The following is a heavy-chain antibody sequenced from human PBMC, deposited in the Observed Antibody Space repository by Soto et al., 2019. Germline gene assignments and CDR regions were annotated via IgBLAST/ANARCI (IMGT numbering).Heavy chain of an antibody. D-gene: IGHD1-26*01. CDR3: ARAPSGSYPEFDY. Sequence: GGSLRLSCAASGFTFSSYSMNWVRQAPGKGLEWVSSISSSSSYIYYADSVKGRFTISRDNSRNMLFLQMNSLRPDDTAVYYCARAPSGSYPEFDYWGQGTLVTVSS. J-gene: IGHJ4*02. V-gene: IGHV3-21*01. CDR1: GFTFSSYS. CDR2: ISSSSSYI.